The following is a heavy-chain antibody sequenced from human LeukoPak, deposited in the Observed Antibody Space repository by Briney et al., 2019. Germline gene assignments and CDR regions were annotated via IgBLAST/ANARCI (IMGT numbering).Heavy chain of an antibody. Sequence: GGSLRLSCAASGFTFSSYSMNWVRQAPGKGLEWVSSISSSSSYIYYADSVKGRFTISRDNAKNSLYLQMNSLRAEDTAVYYCARDATPDGVVLDYWGQGALVTVSS. D-gene: IGHD2-8*02. CDR2: ISSSSSYI. J-gene: IGHJ4*02. CDR1: GFTFSSYS. CDR3: ARDATPDGVVLDY. V-gene: IGHV3-21*01.